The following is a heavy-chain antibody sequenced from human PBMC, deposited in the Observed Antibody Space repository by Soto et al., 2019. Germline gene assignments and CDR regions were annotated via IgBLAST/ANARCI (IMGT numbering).Heavy chain of an antibody. CDR1: GGTFSSYA. CDR2: IIPIFGIA. CDR3: AQRTTVDDYYYYGMDV. Sequence: QVQLVQSGAEVKKPGSSVKVSCKASGGTFSSYAISWVRQAPGQGLEWMGGIIPIFGIANYAQKFPGRVTITADKSTSTAYMGLSSLRSEDTAVYSCAQRTTVDDYYYYGMDVWGQGTTVTVSS. D-gene: IGHD4-4*01. V-gene: IGHV1-69*17. J-gene: IGHJ6*02.